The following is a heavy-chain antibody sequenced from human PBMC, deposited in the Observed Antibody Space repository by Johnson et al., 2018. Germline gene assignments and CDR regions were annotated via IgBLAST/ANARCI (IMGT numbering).Heavy chain of an antibody. CDR1: GFTFDTNT. CDR3: AKGNSVRGYYGMDV. D-gene: IGHD5/OR15-5a*01. CDR2: IDWDDVNT. J-gene: IGHJ6*02. Sequence: VQLVESGGVVVQPGGSXRLSCAASGFTFDTNTMHWVRQAPGKGLEWVSLIDWDDVNTYYAASVKGRFTISRDNSKNSLYLKMNSLRTEDTALYYCAKGNSVRGYYGMDVWGQGTTVTVSS. V-gene: IGHV3-43*01.